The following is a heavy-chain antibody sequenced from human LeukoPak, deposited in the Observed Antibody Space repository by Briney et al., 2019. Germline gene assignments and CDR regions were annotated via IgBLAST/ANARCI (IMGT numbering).Heavy chain of an antibody. CDR3: ARDRGIVGASYYFDY. CDR2: ISSSGSTI. V-gene: IGHV3-48*04. D-gene: IGHD1-26*01. Sequence: GGSLRLSCAASGFTFSSYWMSWVRQAPGKGLEWVSYISSSGSTIYYADSVKGRFTISRDNAKNSLYLQMNSLRAEDTAVYYCARDRGIVGASYYFDYWGQGTLVTVSS. J-gene: IGHJ4*02. CDR1: GFTFSSYW.